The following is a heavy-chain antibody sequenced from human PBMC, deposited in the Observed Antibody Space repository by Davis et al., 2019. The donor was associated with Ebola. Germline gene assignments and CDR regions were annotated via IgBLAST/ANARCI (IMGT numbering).Heavy chain of an antibody. V-gene: IGHV4-34*01. D-gene: IGHD2-15*01. CDR2: INHSGST. CDR3: ARVVFVAGATPSWYFDL. J-gene: IGHJ2*01. Sequence: MPGGSLRLSCAASGFTFSSYEMNWIRQPPGKGLEWIGEINHSGSTNYNPSLKSRVTISVDTSKNQFSLKLSSVTAADTAVYYCARVVFVAGATPSWYFDLWGRGTLVTVSP. CDR1: GFTFSSYE.